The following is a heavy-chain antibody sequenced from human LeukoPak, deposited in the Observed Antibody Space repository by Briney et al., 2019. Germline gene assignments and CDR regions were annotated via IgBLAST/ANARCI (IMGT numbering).Heavy chain of an antibody. D-gene: IGHD3-10*01. V-gene: IGHV3-21*01. CDR3: ARDSNGVWVY. CDR1: GFTFDDYA. CDR2: ISSSSSYI. J-gene: IGHJ4*02. Sequence: GRSLRLSCAASGFTFDDYAMHWVRQAPGKGLEWVSSISSSSSYIYYADSVKGRFTISRDNAKNSLYLQMNSLRAEDTAVYYCARDSNGVWVYWGQGTLVTVSS.